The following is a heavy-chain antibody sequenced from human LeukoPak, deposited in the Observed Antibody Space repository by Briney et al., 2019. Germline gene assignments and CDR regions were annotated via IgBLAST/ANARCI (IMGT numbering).Heavy chain of an antibody. CDR2: TSAYNGNT. Sequence: ASVKVSCKASGYTFTSYGISWVRQAPGQGLEWMGWTSAYNGNTNYAQRLQGRVTMTTDTSTSTAYMELRSLRSDDTAVYYCARDGSIAVAGRPFDYWGQGTLVTVSS. J-gene: IGHJ4*02. CDR1: GYTFTSYG. V-gene: IGHV1-18*04. D-gene: IGHD6-19*01. CDR3: ARDGSIAVAGRPFDY.